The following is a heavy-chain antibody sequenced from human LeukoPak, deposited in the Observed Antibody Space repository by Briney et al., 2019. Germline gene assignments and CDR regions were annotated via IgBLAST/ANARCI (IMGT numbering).Heavy chain of an antibody. CDR1: GFTFRTYA. CDR3: ATTVTLDF. D-gene: IGHD1-1*01. J-gene: IGHJ4*02. CDR2: ITGTGGGGNKT. V-gene: IGHV3-23*01. Sequence: PGGSLRLSCAASGFTFRTYAMSWVRQAPGKGVEWVSVITGTGGGGNKTYYADSVRGRFSISRDDSKNVLFLQMNDLRVDDTAVYFCATTVTLDFWGQGTRVLVSS.